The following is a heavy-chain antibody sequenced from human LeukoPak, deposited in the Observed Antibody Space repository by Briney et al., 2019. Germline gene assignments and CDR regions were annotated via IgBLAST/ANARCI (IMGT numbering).Heavy chain of an antibody. D-gene: IGHD4-23*01. CDR1: GFSLSTSGMC. V-gene: IGHV2-70*11. J-gene: IGHJ6*03. CDR3: ARTAGGNSYYYYMDV. Sequence: SGPTLVNXTQTLTLTCTFSGFSLSTSGMCVTWIRQPPGKALEWLARVDWDDDKYYNTYLKTRLTISKDTSKNQVVLTMTNVNTVDTATYYCARTAGGNSYYYYMDVWGKGTTVTVSS. CDR2: VDWDDDK.